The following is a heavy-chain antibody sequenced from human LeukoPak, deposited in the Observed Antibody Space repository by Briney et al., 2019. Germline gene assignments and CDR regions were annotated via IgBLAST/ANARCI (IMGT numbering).Heavy chain of an antibody. CDR2: INPNSGGT. CDR3: ARDMYSESSGRFDP. D-gene: IGHD3-22*01. CDR1: GYTFTGHY. J-gene: IGHJ5*02. V-gene: IGHV1-2*02. Sequence: ASVKVSCKAFGYTFTGHYMHWVRQAPGQGLEWMGWINPNSGGTNHAQKFQGRITMTRDTSISTVYMELSRLRSDDTAVYHCARDMYSESSGRFDPWGQGTLVIVSS.